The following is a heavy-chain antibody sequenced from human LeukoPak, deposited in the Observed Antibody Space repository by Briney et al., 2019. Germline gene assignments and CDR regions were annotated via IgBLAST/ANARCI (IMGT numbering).Heavy chain of an antibody. J-gene: IGHJ4*02. CDR2: IIPILGIA. CDR3: ARVGVYYDSSGYPDY. D-gene: IGHD3-22*01. V-gene: IGHV1-69*04. CDR1: GGTFSSYA. Sequence: SVKVSCKDSGGTFSSYAIGWVRQAPGQGLEWMGRIIPILGIANYAQKFQGRVTITADKSTSTAYMELSSLRSEDTAVYYCARVGVYYDSSGYPDYWGQGTLVTVSS.